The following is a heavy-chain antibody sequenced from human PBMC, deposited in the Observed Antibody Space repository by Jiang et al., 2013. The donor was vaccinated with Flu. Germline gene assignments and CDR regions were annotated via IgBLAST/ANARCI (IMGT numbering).Heavy chain of an antibody. Sequence: GSGLVKPWETLSLTCTVSGGAISSDYWSWIRQPPGRGLEWVGYISYSGSANYNPALKSRVTISIDTPKKKFSLRLTSLTAADTAVYYCARAKSLYGMDVWGEGATVTVSS. V-gene: IGHV4-59*01. CDR3: ARAKSLYGMDV. CDR2: ISYSGSA. J-gene: IGHJ6*04. CDR1: GGAISSDY.